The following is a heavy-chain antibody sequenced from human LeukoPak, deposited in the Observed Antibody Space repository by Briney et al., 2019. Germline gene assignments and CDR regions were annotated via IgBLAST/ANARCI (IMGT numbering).Heavy chain of an antibody. CDR2: ASEDGGTT. CDR3: ARFWGSYPPNY. CDR1: GFSFTSYA. V-gene: IGHV3-23*01. D-gene: IGHD3-16*01. Sequence: GGSLRLSCAASGFSFTSYAMTWGRHAPGEGLEWVSAASEDGGTTYYADSVKGRFAISRDNTKNTLYLQMNSLRAEDTAVYYCARFWGSYPPNYWGQGSLVTVSS. J-gene: IGHJ4*02.